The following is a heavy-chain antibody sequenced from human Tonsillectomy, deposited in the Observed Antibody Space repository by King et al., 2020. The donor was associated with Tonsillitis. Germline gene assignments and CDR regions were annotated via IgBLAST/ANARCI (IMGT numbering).Heavy chain of an antibody. V-gene: IGHV3-30*02. CDR2: IRYDGSTK. J-gene: IGHJ6*02. Sequence: QLVQSGGGVVQPGGSLRISCAASGFIFTVYGMHWVRQAPGKGLEWLAFIRYDGSTKYYVDSVKGRFTISRDNSKNTLYMQMNSLRGEDTAVYYCAKGSRDDSSGYHSRDYYYGMDVWGQGTTVTVSS. CDR1: GFIFTVYG. D-gene: IGHD3-22*01. CDR3: AKGSRDDSSGYHSRDYYYGMDV.